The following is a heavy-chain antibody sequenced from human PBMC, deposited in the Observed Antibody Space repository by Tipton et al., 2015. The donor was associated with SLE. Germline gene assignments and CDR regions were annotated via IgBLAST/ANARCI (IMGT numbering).Heavy chain of an antibody. V-gene: IGHV3-30*04. J-gene: IGHJ6*02. D-gene: IGHD6-13*01. CDR2: ISYDGSDV. CDR3: ARVIAAPPYGMDV. Sequence: SLRLSCAASGFNFRTYALHWVRQAPGKGLEWVAVISYDGSDVYYADSVKGRLTISRDNSKNTLYLQMNSLRAEDTAVYYCARVIAAPPYGMDVWGQGTPVTVSS. CDR1: GFNFRTYA.